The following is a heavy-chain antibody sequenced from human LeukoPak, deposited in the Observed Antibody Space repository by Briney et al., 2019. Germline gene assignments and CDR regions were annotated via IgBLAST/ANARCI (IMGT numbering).Heavy chain of an antibody. D-gene: IGHD3-22*01. CDR1: GGTFSSYA. Sequence: GASVKVSCKASGGTFSSYAISWVRQAPGQGLEWMGGIIPIFGTANYAQKFQGRVTITTDESTSTAYMELSSLRSEDTAVYYCAKDVHPYYYDSSGSLDYWGQGTLVTVSS. J-gene: IGHJ4*02. V-gene: IGHV1-69*05. CDR2: IIPIFGTA. CDR3: AKDVHPYYYDSSGSLDY.